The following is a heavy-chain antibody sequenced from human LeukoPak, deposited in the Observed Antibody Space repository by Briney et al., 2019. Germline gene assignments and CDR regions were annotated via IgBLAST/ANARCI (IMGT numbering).Heavy chain of an antibody. CDR1: GYTFTSYY. D-gene: IGHD4-17*01. V-gene: IGHV1-46*01. J-gene: IGHJ5*02. CDR3: ARVMGYGDYPRKFDP. CDR2: INPSGGST. Sequence: VASVKVSCKASGYTFTSYYMHWVRQAPGQGLEWMGIINPSGGSTSYAQKFQGRVTMTTDTSTSTAYMELRSLRSDDTAVYYCARVMGYGDYPRKFDPWGQGTLVTVSS.